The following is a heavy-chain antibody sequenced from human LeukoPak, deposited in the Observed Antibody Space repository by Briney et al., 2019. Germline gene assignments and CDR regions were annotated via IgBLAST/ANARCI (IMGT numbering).Heavy chain of an antibody. J-gene: IGHJ4*02. V-gene: IGHV3-64D*06. CDR2: ISSNGGSA. CDR1: VLTLSRYA. Sequence: PGWSLRLSRSASVLTLSRYAMHWVRQAPGKGLEYVSGISSNGGSAYYADSVKGRFTISRDNSKNTLYLQMSSLRAEDTAVYYCVKSGGATVVGNGEIHYWGQGTLVTVTS. D-gene: IGHD2-15*01. CDR3: VKSGGATVVGNGEIHY.